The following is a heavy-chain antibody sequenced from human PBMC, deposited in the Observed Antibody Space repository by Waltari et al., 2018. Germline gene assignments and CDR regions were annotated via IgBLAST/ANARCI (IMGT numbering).Heavy chain of an antibody. V-gene: IGHV3-48*04. J-gene: IGHJ4*02. Sequence: EVQLVESGGGLVQPGGSLRLSCAASGFTFSSYSMNWVRQAPGKGLEWVSYISSSSSTIYYADSVKGRFTISRDNAKNSLYLQMNSLRAEDTAVYYCARVPYDSSGYYSDYWGQGTLVTVSS. CDR2: ISSSSSTI. CDR1: GFTFSSYS. D-gene: IGHD3-22*01. CDR3: ARVPYDSSGYYSDY.